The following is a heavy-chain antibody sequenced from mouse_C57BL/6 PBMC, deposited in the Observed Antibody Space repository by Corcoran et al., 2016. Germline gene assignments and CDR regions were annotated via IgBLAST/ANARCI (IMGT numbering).Heavy chain of an antibody. CDR3: AYGNYGDYYAMDY. J-gene: IGHJ4*01. CDR2: IDPANGNT. V-gene: IGHV14-3*01. D-gene: IGHD2-10*02. Sequence: EVQLQQSVAELVRPGASVKLSCTASGFNIKNTYMHWVKQRPEQGLEWIGRIDPANGNTTYAPKFQGKATITADTSSNTAYLQLSSLTSEDTAIYYCAYGNYGDYYAMDYWGQGTSVTVSS. CDR1: GFNIKNTY.